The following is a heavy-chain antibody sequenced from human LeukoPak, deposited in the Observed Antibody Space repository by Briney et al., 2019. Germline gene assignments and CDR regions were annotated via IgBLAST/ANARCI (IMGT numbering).Heavy chain of an antibody. CDR3: TTNITDYYDFWSGYYVFLHQ. CDR2: IKSKTDGGTT. J-gene: IGHJ4*02. V-gene: IGHV3-15*01. D-gene: IGHD3-3*01. Sequence: GGSLRPSCAASGFTFSNAWMSWVRQAPGKGLEWVGRIKSKTDGGTTDYAAPVKGRFTISRDDSKNTLYLQMNSLKTEDTAVYYCTTNITDYYDFWSGYYVFLHQWGQGTLVTVSS. CDR1: GFTFSNAW.